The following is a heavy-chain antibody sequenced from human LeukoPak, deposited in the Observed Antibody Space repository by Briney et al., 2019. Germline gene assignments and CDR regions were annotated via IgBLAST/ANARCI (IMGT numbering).Heavy chain of an antibody. V-gene: IGHV3-53*01. CDR1: GFTVSSNY. J-gene: IGHJ4*02. CDR3: ARGDGYNYWDY. CDR2: IYSGGST. D-gene: IGHD5-24*01. Sequence: GGSLRLSCAASGFTVSSNYMSWDRQAPGKGLEWVSVIYSGGSTYYADSVKGRFTISRDNSKNTVYLQMDSLRAEDTAVYYCARGDGYNYWDYWGQGTLVTVSS.